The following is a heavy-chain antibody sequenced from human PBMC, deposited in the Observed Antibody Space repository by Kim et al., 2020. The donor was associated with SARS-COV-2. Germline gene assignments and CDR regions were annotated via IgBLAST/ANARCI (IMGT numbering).Heavy chain of an antibody. Sequence: GGSLRLSCEASGFTFSTYWMHWVRQAPGKGLEWVSYISSSSSTIYYADSVKGRFTISRDNAKKSLYLQMNSLRAEDTAVYYCARDLSGNYRIFEYWGQGTLVTVSS. J-gene: IGHJ4*02. CDR2: ISSSSSTI. CDR3: ARDLSGNYRIFEY. CDR1: GFTFSTYW. V-gene: IGHV3-48*04. D-gene: IGHD1-26*01.